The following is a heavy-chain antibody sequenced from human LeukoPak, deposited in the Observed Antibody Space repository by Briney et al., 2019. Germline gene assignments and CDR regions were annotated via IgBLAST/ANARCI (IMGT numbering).Heavy chain of an antibody. CDR1: GYTFTGYY. D-gene: IGHD3-9*01. CDR2: INPNSGGT. Sequence: ASAKVSCKASGYTFTGYYMHWVRQAPGQGLEWMGWINPNSGGTNYAQKFQGRVTMTRDTSISTAYMELSRLRSDDTAVYYCASRSTDFYDILTGLPTGYWGQGTLVTVSS. J-gene: IGHJ4*02. CDR3: ASRSTDFYDILTGLPTGY. V-gene: IGHV1-2*02.